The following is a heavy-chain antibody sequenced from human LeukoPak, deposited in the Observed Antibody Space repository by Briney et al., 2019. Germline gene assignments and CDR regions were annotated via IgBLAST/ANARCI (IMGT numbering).Heavy chain of an antibody. CDR1: GGSISSSNW. J-gene: IGHJ5*02. CDR2: IYHSGST. Sequence: SGTLSLTCAVSGGSISSSNWWSWVRQPPGKGLEWIGEIYHSGSTNYNPSLKSRVTISVDKSKNQFSLKLSSVTAADTAVYYCARDPGLMIGELFSWFDPWGQGTLVTVSS. CDR3: ARDPGLMIGELFSWFDP. V-gene: IGHV4-4*02. D-gene: IGHD3-10*02.